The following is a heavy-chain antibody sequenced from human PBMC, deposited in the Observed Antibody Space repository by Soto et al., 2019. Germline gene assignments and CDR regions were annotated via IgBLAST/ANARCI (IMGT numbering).Heavy chain of an antibody. CDR2: ISGYNGDT. J-gene: IGHJ6*01. CDR1: GFSFSNYG. D-gene: IGHD2-2*01. V-gene: IGHV1-18*01. CDR3: ARAEAYSSSWYAMDV. Sequence: QAQLVQSGAEVKQPGASVKVSCKATGFSFSNYGFIWVRQAAGQGLEWMGWISGYNGDTNYARSLQGRATMTTDTSTSTVYMELRSLRSDDTAVYFCARAEAYSSSWYAMDVW.